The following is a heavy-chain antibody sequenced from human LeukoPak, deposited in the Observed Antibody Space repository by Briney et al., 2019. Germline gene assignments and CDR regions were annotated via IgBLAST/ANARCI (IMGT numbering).Heavy chain of an antibody. CDR3: VKDQAQVYGYFDS. J-gene: IGHJ4*02. Sequence: GGSLRLSCAASGFTFDDYAMHWVRQAPGKGLEWVSGISWNSSNIDYADSVKGRFTISRDNSRNSLYVQMNSLRTEDTAVYYCVKDQAQVYGYFDSWGLGTLVTVSS. D-gene: IGHD6-6*01. CDR2: ISWNSSNI. CDR1: GFTFDDYA. V-gene: IGHV3-9*01.